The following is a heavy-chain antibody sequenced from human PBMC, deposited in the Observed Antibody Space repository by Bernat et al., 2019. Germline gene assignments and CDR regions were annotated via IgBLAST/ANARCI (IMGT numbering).Heavy chain of an antibody. Sequence: EVQLVESGGGLVQPGGSLRLSCAASGFTVSSNYMSWVRQAPGKGLEWVSVIYSGGSTYYADSVKGRFTSSRDNSKNTLYLQMNSLRAEDTAVYYCARDQGDGYNYGYYYGMDVWGQGTTVTVSS. V-gene: IGHV3-66*01. CDR3: ARDQGDGYNYGYYYGMDV. CDR1: GFTVSSNY. D-gene: IGHD5-24*01. CDR2: IYSGGST. J-gene: IGHJ6*02.